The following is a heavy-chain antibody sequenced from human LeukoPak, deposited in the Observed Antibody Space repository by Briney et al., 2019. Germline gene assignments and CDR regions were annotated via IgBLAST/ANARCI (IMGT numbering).Heavy chain of an antibody. J-gene: IGHJ4*02. CDR3: ARVPYYYDSSGSY. V-gene: IGHV3-30*02. CDR1: GFTFSSYG. Sequence: GGSLRLSCAASGFTFSSYGMHWVRQAPGKGLEWVAFIRYDGSDKYYADSVKGRFTISRDNSKNTLYLQMNGLRTEDTAVYYCARVPYYYDSSGSYWGQGTLVTVSS. D-gene: IGHD3-22*01. CDR2: IRYDGSDK.